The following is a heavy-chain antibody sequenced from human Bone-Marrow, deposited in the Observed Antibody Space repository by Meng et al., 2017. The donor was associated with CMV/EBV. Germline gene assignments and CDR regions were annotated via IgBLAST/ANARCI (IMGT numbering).Heavy chain of an antibody. D-gene: IGHD2-2*02. J-gene: IGHJ5*02. Sequence: VYGGSFSGYYWSWIRQPPGKGLEWIGEINHSGSTNYNPSLKSRVTISVDTSKNQFSLKLSSVTAADTAVYYCASGKYQLLHRVWFDPWGQGTLVTVSS. CDR2: INHSGST. V-gene: IGHV4-34*01. CDR3: ASGKYQLLHRVWFDP. CDR1: GGSFSGYY.